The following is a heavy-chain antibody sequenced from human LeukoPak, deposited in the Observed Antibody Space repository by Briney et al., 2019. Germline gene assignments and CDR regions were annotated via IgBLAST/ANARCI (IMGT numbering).Heavy chain of an antibody. Sequence: SVKVSCKASGYTFTSYAMHWVRQAPGQRLEWMGWINAGNGNTKYSQKFQGRVAITRDTSASTAYMELSSLRSEDTAVYYCARVRLGELSFDYWGQGTLVTVSS. CDR1: GYTFTSYA. CDR2: INAGNGNT. D-gene: IGHD3-16*02. J-gene: IGHJ4*02. CDR3: ARVRLGELSFDY. V-gene: IGHV1-3*01.